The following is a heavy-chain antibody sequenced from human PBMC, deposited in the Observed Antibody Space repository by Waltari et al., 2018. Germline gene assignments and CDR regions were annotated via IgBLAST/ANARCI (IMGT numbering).Heavy chain of an antibody. CDR1: GFTFSSYG. CDR2: IRFDGSNK. J-gene: IGHJ6*02. CDR3: AKEGPYYYYGMDV. V-gene: IGHV3-30*02. Sequence: QVQLVESGGGVVQPGGSLSLSCAASGFTFSSYGMHWVRQAPGKGLEWVAFIRFDGSNKYYADSVKGRFTISRDNSKNTLYLQMNSLRAEDTAVYYCAKEGPYYYYGMDVWGQGTTVTVSS.